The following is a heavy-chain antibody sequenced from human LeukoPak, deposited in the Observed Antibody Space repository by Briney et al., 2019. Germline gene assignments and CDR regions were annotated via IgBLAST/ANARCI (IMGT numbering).Heavy chain of an antibody. CDR2: INPNSGGT. V-gene: IGHV1-2*02. D-gene: IGHD6-19*01. Sequence: GASVKVSCKASGYTFTGYYMHWVRQAPGQGLEWMGWINPNSGGTNYAQKLQGRVTMTTDTSTSTAYMELRSLRSDDTAVYYCARFRGSGWFFDYWGQGTLVTVSS. CDR1: GYTFTGYY. CDR3: ARFRGSGWFFDY. J-gene: IGHJ4*02.